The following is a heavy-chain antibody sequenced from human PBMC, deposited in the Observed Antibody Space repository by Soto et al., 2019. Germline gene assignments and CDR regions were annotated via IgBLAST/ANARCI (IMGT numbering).Heavy chain of an antibody. J-gene: IGHJ6*03. Sequence: EVQLVESGGGLVQPDRPLRLSCAASGFNFDNYAMHWVRQVPGKGLEWVSAISWNSGQLDYADSVRGRFTISRDNGKNSLYLEMNSLRPDDTALYFCAKDKTTGEYSYYRYMDVWGRGTTVIVSS. CDR2: ISWNSGQL. D-gene: IGHD4-17*01. CDR3: AKDKTTGEYSYYRYMDV. V-gene: IGHV3-9*01. CDR1: GFNFDNYA.